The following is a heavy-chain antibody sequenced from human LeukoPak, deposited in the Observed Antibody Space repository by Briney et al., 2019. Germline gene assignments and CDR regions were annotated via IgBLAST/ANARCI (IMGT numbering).Heavy chain of an antibody. Sequence: GGSLRLSCAASGSTFTSYAMSWDRQAPGKGLEWVSAISGSGGSTYYADSVKGRFTISRDNSKNTLYLQMNSLRAEDAAVYYCAKGDRPDYWGQGTLVIVSS. CDR1: GSTFTSYA. CDR3: AKGDRPDY. CDR2: ISGSGGST. V-gene: IGHV3-23*01. J-gene: IGHJ4*02.